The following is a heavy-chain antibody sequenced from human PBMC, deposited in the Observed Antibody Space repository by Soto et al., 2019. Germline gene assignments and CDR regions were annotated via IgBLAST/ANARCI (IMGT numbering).Heavy chain of an antibody. CDR1: GFTFSTYT. D-gene: IGHD2-2*01. V-gene: IGHV3-64D*08. J-gene: IGHJ1*01. Sequence: EGQLVESGGGLVQTGGSLRLSCSASGFTFSTYTLHWVLQAPGMGLQSVSVVSSDGGSNPYAASVKGRFTISRDNSMRTLYPKMNSLTPEDTDVYYCAKPGYSSSALGSWGQGPLVTVSS. CDR2: VSSDGGSN. CDR3: AKPGYSSSALGS.